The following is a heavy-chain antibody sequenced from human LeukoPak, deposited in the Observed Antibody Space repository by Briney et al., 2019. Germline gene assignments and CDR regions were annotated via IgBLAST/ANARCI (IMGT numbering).Heavy chain of an antibody. D-gene: IGHD3-10*01. CDR2: IWYDGSNK. Sequence: GGSLRLSCAASGFTFSSYWMHWVRQAPGKGLEWVAVIWYDGSNKYYADSVKGRFTISRDNSKNTVYLQMNSLRAEDTAVYHCAREGYYGSGSFLGGLDYWGQGTLVTVSS. CDR3: AREGYYGSGSFLGGLDY. V-gene: IGHV3-33*08. CDR1: GFTFSSYW. J-gene: IGHJ4*02.